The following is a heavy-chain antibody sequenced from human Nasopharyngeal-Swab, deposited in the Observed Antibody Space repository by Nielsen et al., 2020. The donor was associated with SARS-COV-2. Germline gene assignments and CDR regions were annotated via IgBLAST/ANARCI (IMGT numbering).Heavy chain of an antibody. Sequence: GESLKISCKGSGYSFTSYWIGWVRQMPGKGLEWMGIIYPGDSDTRYSPSFQGQVTISADKSIRTAYLQWSSLKASDTAMYYCARGDCSSTSCQPPEDYWGQGTLVTVSS. V-gene: IGHV5-51*01. CDR3: ARGDCSSTSCQPPEDY. D-gene: IGHD2-2*01. J-gene: IGHJ4*02. CDR2: IYPGDSDT. CDR1: GYSFTSYW.